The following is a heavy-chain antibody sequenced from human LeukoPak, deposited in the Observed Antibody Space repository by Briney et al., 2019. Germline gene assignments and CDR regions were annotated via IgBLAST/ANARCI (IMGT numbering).Heavy chain of an antibody. CDR2: IIPIFGTA. Sequence: ASVKVSCKASGGTFSSYAISWVRQAPGQGLEWMGRIIPIFGTANYAQKFQGRVTITTDESTSIAYMELSSLRSEDTAVYYCARDDPNECTNGVCYSRFDYWGQGTLVTVSS. CDR1: GGTFSSYA. CDR3: ARDDPNECTNGVCYSRFDY. J-gene: IGHJ4*02. D-gene: IGHD2-8*01. V-gene: IGHV1-69*05.